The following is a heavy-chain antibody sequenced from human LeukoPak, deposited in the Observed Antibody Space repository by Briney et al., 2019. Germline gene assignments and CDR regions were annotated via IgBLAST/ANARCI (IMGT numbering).Heavy chain of an antibody. Sequence: SETLSLTCTVSGGSISSYYWSWIRQPPGKELEWIGYIYYSGSTNYNPSLKSRVTISVDTSKNQFSLKLSSVTAADTAVYYCARLPAYDSSGYLDYWGQGTLVTVSS. CDR3: ARLPAYDSSGYLDY. D-gene: IGHD3-22*01. CDR2: IYYSGST. CDR1: GGSISSYY. V-gene: IGHV4-59*08. J-gene: IGHJ4*02.